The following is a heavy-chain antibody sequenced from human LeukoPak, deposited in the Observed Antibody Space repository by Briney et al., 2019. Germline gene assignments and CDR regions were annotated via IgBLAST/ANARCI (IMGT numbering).Heavy chain of an antibody. J-gene: IGHJ3*02. Sequence: ASVKVSCKASGYTFTSYGISWVRQAPGQGLEWMGWISAYNGNTNYAQKLQGRVTMTTDTSTSTAYMELRSLRSDDTAVYYCAREANRIAVAGIDAFDIWGQGTMVTVSS. CDR3: AREANRIAVAGIDAFDI. CDR2: ISAYNGNT. D-gene: IGHD6-19*01. V-gene: IGHV1-18*01. CDR1: GYTFTSYG.